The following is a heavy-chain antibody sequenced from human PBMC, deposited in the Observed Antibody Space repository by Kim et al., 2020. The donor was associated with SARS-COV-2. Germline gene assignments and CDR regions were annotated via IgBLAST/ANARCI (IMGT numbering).Heavy chain of an antibody. CDR3: ARGRSLAMVRGVIGTL. J-gene: IGHJ4*02. CDR2: ISYDGSNK. Sequence: GGSLRLSCAASGFTFSSYAMHWVRQAPGKGLEWVAVISYDGSNKYYADSVKGRFTISRDNSKNTLYLQMNSLRAEDTAVYYCARGRSLAMVRGVIGTLWGQGTLVTVSS. CDR1: GFTFSSYA. D-gene: IGHD3-10*01. V-gene: IGHV3-30-3*01.